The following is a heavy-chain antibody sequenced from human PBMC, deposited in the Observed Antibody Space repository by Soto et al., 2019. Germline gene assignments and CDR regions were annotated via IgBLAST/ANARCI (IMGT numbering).Heavy chain of an antibody. V-gene: IGHV2-5*01. CDR2: IYWNDDK. CDR1: GFSLSTDGMG. CDR3: ANSPDSSPSDY. Sequence: QITLKESGPTLVKPTQTLTLTCTFSGFSLSTDGMGVGWIRQPPGKAPEWLALIYWNDDKRYSPSLKSRLTIAKDTSKNLVVLTMTNVDPVDAATYYCANSPDSSPSDYWGQGTLVTVSS. D-gene: IGHD5-18*01. J-gene: IGHJ4*02.